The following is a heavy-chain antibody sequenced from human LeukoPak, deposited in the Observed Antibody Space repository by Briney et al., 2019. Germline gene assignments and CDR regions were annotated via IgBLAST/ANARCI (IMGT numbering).Heavy chain of an antibody. J-gene: IGHJ3*02. CDR1: GYTFTSHT. CDR2: INACNANT. D-gene: IGHD4-17*01. Sequence: ASVKVSCKASGYTFTSHTIHWVRQAPGQRLEWVGWINACNANTKYSQKLQGRVIITRDTFAYTAYMELSSLESEDTAVYYCAGETAVTENDAFDIWGQGTMVIVSS. CDR3: AGETAVTENDAFDI. V-gene: IGHV1-3*01.